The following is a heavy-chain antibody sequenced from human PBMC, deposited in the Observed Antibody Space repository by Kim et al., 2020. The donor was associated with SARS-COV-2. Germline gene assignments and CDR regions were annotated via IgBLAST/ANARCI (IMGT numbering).Heavy chain of an antibody. CDR2: ISSSGTTI. CDR3: ARDLHSSGGKFSQFDY. CDR1: GFTFSDYY. V-gene: IGHV3-11*01. Sequence: LSLTCAASGFTFSDYYMNWIRQAPGKGLEWVAYISSSGTTIYYADSVKGRFTISRDNGKNSVYLQMNSLRAEDTAMYYCARDLHSSGGKFSQFDYWGQGTLATVSS. D-gene: IGHD6-19*01. J-gene: IGHJ4*02.